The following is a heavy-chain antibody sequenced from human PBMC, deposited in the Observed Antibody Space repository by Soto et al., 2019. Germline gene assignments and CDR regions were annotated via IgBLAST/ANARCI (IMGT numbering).Heavy chain of an antibody. Sequence: ASVKVSCKASGYTFTGYYMHWVRQAPGQGLEWMGWINPNSGGTNYAQKFQGWVAMTRDTSISTAYMELSRLRSDDTAVYYCARADGYKNFDYWGQGTLVTVSS. CDR2: INPNSGGT. D-gene: IGHD5-12*01. CDR3: ARADGYKNFDY. V-gene: IGHV1-2*04. CDR1: GYTFTGYY. J-gene: IGHJ4*02.